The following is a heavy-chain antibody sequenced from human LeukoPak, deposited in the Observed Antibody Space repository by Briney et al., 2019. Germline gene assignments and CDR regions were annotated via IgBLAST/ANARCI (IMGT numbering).Heavy chain of an antibody. J-gene: IGHJ5*02. Sequence: SVKVSCKASGGTFSNSAINWVRQAPGQGLEWMGGIIPIFGTADYAQKFQGRVTITADKSTSTAYMEVSSLRSDDTAVYYCARDNSVRDEAWWFNPWGQGTLVTVSS. CDR3: ARDNSVRDEAWWFNP. CDR2: IIPIFGTA. CDR1: GGTFSNSA. V-gene: IGHV1-69*06. D-gene: IGHD3-10*01.